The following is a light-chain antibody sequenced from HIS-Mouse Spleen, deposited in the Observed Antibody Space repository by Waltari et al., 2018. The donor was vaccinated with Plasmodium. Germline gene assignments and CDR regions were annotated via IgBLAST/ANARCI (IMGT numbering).Light chain of an antibody. V-gene: IGLV3-19*01. CDR1: RLRSYY. J-gene: IGLJ3*02. CDR2: GKN. Sequence: SSELTQDPAVSVALGQTVRITCQGDRLRSYYARWYQQKPGQAPVLVIYGKNNRPSGIPDRFSGSSSGNTASLTITGAQAEDEADYYCNSRDSSGNHWVFGGGTKLTVL. CDR3: NSRDSSGNHWV.